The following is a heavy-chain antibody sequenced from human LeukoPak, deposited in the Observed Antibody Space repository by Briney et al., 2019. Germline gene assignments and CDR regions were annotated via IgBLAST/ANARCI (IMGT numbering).Heavy chain of an antibody. V-gene: IGHV4-59*12. J-gene: IGHJ4*02. D-gene: IGHD6-19*01. Sequence: SETLSLTCTVSGGSISSYYWSWIRQPPGKGLEWIGYIFYSGSTNYNPSLKSRVTISVDTSKNQFSLQLNSVTPEDTAVYYCAGDPKAGGWQSHPFDYWGQGTLVTVSS. CDR2: IFYSGST. CDR3: AGDPKAGGWQSHPFDY. CDR1: GGSISSYY.